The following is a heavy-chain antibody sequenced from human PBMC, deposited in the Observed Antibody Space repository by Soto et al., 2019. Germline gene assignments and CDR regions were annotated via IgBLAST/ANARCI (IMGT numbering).Heavy chain of an antibody. CDR2: ISSSGSTI. J-gene: IGHJ6*02. Sequence: EVQLVESGGGLVQPGGSLRLSCAASGFTFSSYEMNWVRQAPGQGLEWVSYISSSGSTIYYADSVKGRFTISRDNAKNSLYLQMNSLRAEDTAVYYCARDQVATVHGTYYYYGMDVWGQGTTVTVSS. D-gene: IGHD5-12*01. CDR1: GFTFSSYE. V-gene: IGHV3-48*03. CDR3: ARDQVATVHGTYYYYGMDV.